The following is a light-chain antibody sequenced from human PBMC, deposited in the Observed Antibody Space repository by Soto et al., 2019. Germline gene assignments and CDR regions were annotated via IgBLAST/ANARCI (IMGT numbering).Light chain of an antibody. J-gene: IGKJ5*01. CDR2: AAS. Sequence: EIVLTQSPGNLSLSPGERATLSCRASQSVCGNYLAWYQQKPGQAPRLLIYAASTSATGIPDRFSGSGSGTVFILNISKLEPEDFVVYFCQEYGSSPRITFGQGTRLEIK. CDR3: QEYGSSPRIT. V-gene: IGKV3-20*01. CDR1: QSVCGNY.